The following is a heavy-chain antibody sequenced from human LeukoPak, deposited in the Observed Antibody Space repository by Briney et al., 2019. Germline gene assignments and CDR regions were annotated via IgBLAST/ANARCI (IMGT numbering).Heavy chain of an antibody. J-gene: IGHJ6*02. CDR2: VSYVGGNN. CDR1: AFTFSNYA. V-gene: IGHV3-30-3*01. D-gene: IGHD5-18*01. Sequence: PGGYLRLSCAASAFTFSNYAMLWVRQAPGKGLEWVAIVSYVGGNNYLEDSVKDRFTIFRDNTKNTLYLQMNSLRAEDTAVYYCARDQDSYSYGLWYYYVMDVWGQGTTVTVSS. CDR3: ARDQDSYSYGLWYYYVMDV.